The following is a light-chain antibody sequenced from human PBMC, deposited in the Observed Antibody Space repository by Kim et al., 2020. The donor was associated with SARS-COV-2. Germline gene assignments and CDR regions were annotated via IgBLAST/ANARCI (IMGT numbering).Light chain of an antibody. V-gene: IGKV4-1*01. CDR2: WAS. CDR1: QSALYSSNNQNY. CDR3: QQYYSTPYT. J-gene: IGKJ2*01. Sequence: RATINCKSSQSALYSSNNQNYLAWYQQKPGQPPKLLIYWASTREYGVPDRFSGSGSGTDFTLTISSLQAEDVAVYYCQQYYSTPYTFGQGTKLEIK.